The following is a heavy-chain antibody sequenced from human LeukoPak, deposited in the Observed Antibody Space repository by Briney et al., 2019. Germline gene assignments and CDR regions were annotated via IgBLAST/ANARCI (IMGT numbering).Heavy chain of an antibody. CDR1: GESLTSARSY. J-gene: IGHJ6*02. V-gene: IGHV4-39*01. CDR3: ARTVAEPGYFYYGLDV. Sequence: SETLTLTCTVSGESLTSARSYWTWIRQPPGETLEWFGTVFHSGDTHYNPSLRSRLTFSVDTFNEQFSLKLRSVTAADSAIYYCARTVAEPGYFYYGLDVWGPGSTVTVSS. CDR2: VFHSGDT. D-gene: IGHD1-26*01.